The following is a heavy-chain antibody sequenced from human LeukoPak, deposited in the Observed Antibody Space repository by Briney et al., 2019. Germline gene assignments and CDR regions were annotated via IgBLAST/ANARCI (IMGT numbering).Heavy chain of an antibody. CDR1: GFTFSSYA. CDR3: FKEPGAYQLLSY. V-gene: IGHV3-23*01. D-gene: IGHD2-2*01. J-gene: IGHJ4*02. Sequence: GGSLRLSCAASGFTFSSYAMSWVRQAPGKGVEWVSGISISGVNTFYADSVKGRFTISRDNSKNTLHLQMNSPRAEDTAVYYCFKEPGAYQLLSYWGQGTLVTVSS. CDR2: ISISGVNT.